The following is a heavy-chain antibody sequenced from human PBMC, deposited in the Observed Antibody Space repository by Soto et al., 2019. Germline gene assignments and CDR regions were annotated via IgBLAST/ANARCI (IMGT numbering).Heavy chain of an antibody. CDR1: GGSFSGYY. Sequence: SETLSLTCAVYGGSFSGYYWSWIRQPPGKGLEWIGEINHSGSTNYNPSLKSRVTISVDTSKNQFSLKLSSVTAADTAVYYCARGLMMAAAGNYYFDYWGQGTLVTVSS. CDR2: INHSGST. V-gene: IGHV4-34*01. CDR3: ARGLMMAAAGNYYFDY. J-gene: IGHJ4*02. D-gene: IGHD6-13*01.